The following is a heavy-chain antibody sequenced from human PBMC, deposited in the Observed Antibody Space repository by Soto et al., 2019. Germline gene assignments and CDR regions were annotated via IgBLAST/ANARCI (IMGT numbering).Heavy chain of an antibody. D-gene: IGHD1-1*01. CDR1: GGSISSSNW. CDR2: IYHSGST. CDR3: ARLVTVEAAGTFWFDP. Sequence: SETLSLTCAVSGGSISSSNWWSWVRQPPGKGLEWIGEIYHSGSTNYNPSLKSRVSISIDKSKNLFSLNLTSVTAADTAIYYCARLVTVEAAGTFWFDPWGQGTQVTVSS. J-gene: IGHJ5*02. V-gene: IGHV4-4*02.